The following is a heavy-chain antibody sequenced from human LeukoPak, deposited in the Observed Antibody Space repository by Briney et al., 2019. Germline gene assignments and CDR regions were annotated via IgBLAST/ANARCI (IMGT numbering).Heavy chain of an antibody. Sequence: SETLSLTCTVSGGSISSYYWSWIRQPAGKGLEWIGRIYTSGSNYNPSLKSRVTISVDKSKNQFSLKLNSVTAADTAVYYCARDPKGYGEADYWGQGSLVTVSS. V-gene: IGHV4-4*07. CDR3: ARDPKGYGEADY. D-gene: IGHD4-17*01. J-gene: IGHJ4*02. CDR1: GGSISSYY. CDR2: IYTSGS.